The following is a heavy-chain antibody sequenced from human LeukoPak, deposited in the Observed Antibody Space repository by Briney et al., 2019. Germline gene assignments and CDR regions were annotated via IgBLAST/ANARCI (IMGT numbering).Heavy chain of an antibody. CDR3: ARDSPYYYGSGSATYYMDV. J-gene: IGHJ6*03. Sequence: SETLSLTCAVSGGSISSREWWSWVRQAPGKGLEWIGEINVGGDTNYSPSLKSRVSMLVDNSKNQFSLTLTSVTAADTAVYYCARDSPYYYGSGSATYYMDVWGKGTTVTISS. V-gene: IGHV4-4*02. CDR2: INVGGDT. CDR1: GGSISSREW. D-gene: IGHD3-10*01.